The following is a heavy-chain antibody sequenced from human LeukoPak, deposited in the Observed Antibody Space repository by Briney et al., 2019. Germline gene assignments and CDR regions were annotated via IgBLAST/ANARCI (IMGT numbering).Heavy chain of an antibody. CDR1: GFTVSSNY. J-gene: IGHJ4*02. CDR2: IYGSTSA. CDR3: ARLNFGDDY. D-gene: IGHD4-17*01. V-gene: IGHV3-66*01. Sequence: GGSLRLSCAASGFTVSSNYINWVRQAPGKGLGWVSLIYGSTSADYADSVKGRFTISRDTSMNTVYLQMNSLRAEDTAVYYCARLNFGDDYWGQGTLVTVSS.